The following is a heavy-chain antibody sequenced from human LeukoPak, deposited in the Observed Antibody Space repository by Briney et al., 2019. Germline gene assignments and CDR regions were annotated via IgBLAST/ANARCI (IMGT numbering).Heavy chain of an antibody. Sequence: SETLSLTCTVSGDSISRSYWSWIRQPPGKGLEWIGHVSYSGSTNYTPSLKSRVTISIDTSKNQFSLKLNSVTAADTAVYYCAQLLTLSWPAFDPWGQGTLVTVFS. D-gene: IGHD2/OR15-2a*01. J-gene: IGHJ5*02. V-gene: IGHV4-59*01. CDR3: AQLLTLSWPAFDP. CDR2: VSYSGST. CDR1: GDSISRSY.